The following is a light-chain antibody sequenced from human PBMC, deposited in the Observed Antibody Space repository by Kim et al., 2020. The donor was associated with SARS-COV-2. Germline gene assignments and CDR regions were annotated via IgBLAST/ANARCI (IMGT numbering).Light chain of an antibody. J-gene: IGKJ4*01. V-gene: IGKV1D-13*01. Sequence: AIQLTQSPSSLSASVGDRVTITCRASQGISSALAWYQQKPGKPPKALIYDASSLQSGVPSRFSGRGSGTDFTLTISSLQPEDFATYYCQQFNNYPLTFGGGTKVDIK. CDR2: DAS. CDR1: QGISSA. CDR3: QQFNNYPLT.